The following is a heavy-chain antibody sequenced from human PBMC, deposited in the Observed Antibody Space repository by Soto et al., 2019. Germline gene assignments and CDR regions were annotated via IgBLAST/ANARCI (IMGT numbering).Heavy chain of an antibody. J-gene: IGHJ5*02. V-gene: IGHV1-46*01. Sequence: QVQLVQSGAEVKKPGASVKVSCKASGYTFTSYYMHWVRQAPGQGLEWMGIINPSGGSTSYAQKFQGRVTMTRDTSTSTVYMELSSLRSEDTAVYYCARASPNGDGVVINNWFDPWGQGTLVTVSS. CDR2: INPSGGST. D-gene: IGHD3-3*01. CDR3: ARASPNGDGVVINNWFDP. CDR1: GYTFTSYY.